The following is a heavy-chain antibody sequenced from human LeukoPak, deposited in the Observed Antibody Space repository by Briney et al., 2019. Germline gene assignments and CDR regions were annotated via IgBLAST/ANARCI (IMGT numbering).Heavy chain of an antibody. CDR2: IYYSGST. V-gene: IGHV4-31*03. Sequence: SETLSLTCTVSGGSISSGGYYWSWMRQHPGKGLEWIGYIYYSGSTYYNPSLKSRVTISVDTTKNQFPLRLRSAPAADTAVYFCEREKGKLELLSESAFDPWGQGPLVPVSS. CDR1: GGSISSGGYY. CDR3: EREKGKLELLSESAFDP. D-gene: IGHD1-7*01. J-gene: IGHJ5*02.